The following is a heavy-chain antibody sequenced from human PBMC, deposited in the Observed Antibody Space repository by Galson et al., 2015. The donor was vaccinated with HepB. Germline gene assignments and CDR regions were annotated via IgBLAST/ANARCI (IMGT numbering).Heavy chain of an antibody. CDR2: MNPNSGNT. J-gene: IGHJ5*02. CDR1: GYTFTSYD. CDR3: ARVNGMATTGHWFDP. Sequence: SVKVSCKASGYTFTSYDINWVRQATGQGLEWMGWMNPNSGNTGYAQKFQGRVTMTRNTSISTAYMELSSLRSEDTAVYYCARVNGMATTGHWFDPWGQGTLVTVSS. V-gene: IGHV1-8*01. D-gene: IGHD5-24*01.